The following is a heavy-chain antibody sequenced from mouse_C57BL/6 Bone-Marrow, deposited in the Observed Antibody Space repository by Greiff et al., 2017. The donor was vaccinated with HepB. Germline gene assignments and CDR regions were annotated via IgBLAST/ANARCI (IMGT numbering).Heavy chain of an antibody. CDR3: ATGYSNFYAMDY. D-gene: IGHD2-5*01. CDR2: IHPNSGST. Sequence: VQLQQPGAELVKPGASVKLSCKASGYTFTSYWMHWVKQRPGQGLEWIGMIHPNSGSTNYNEKFKSKATLTVDKSSSTAYMQLSSLTSEDSAVYYCATGYSNFYAMDYWGQGTSVTVSS. V-gene: IGHV1-64*01. CDR1: GYTFTSYW. J-gene: IGHJ4*01.